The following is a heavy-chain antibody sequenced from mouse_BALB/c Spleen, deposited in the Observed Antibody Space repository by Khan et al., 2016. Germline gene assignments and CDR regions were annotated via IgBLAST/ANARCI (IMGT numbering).Heavy chain of an antibody. V-gene: IGHV1S41*01. CDR2: IAPGSGST. CDR1: GYTFTSYW. D-gene: IGHD1-3*01. Sequence: DLVKPGASVKLSCKASGYTFTSYWINWIKQRPGQGLEWIGRIAPGSGSTYYKEMFKGKATRTVDTSYSTAYIQRSSRSAEDSAVDFCAREATVALMDYWGQGTSVTGSS. CDR3: AREATVALMDY. J-gene: IGHJ4*01.